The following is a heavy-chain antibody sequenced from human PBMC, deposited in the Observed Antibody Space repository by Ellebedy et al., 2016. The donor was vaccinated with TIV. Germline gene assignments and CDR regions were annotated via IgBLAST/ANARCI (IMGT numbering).Heavy chain of an antibody. Sequence: ASVKVSCXVSGYTLTELSMHWVRQAPGKGFEWMGGFDPEDGETIYAQKFQGRVTMTEDTSTDTAYMELSSLRSEDTAVYYCATDRVPAASVGYYYYGMDVWGQGTTVTVSS. V-gene: IGHV1-24*01. CDR1: GYTLTELS. D-gene: IGHD2-2*01. CDR2: FDPEDGET. J-gene: IGHJ6*02. CDR3: ATDRVPAASVGYYYYGMDV.